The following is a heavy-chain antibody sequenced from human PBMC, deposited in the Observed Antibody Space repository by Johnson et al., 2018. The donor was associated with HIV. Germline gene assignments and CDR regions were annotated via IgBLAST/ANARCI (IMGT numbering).Heavy chain of an antibody. Sequence: MLLVESGGGVVRPGGSLRLSCAASGFTFDDYDMSWVRQAPGKGLEWVSGINWNGDSSSYADSVKGRFSISRDNVKNSLYLQMNSLRAEDTALYYCARGGKRVMAAFDIWGQGTMVTVSS. D-gene: IGHD3-16*01. CDR2: INWNGDSS. CDR3: ARGGKRVMAAFDI. V-gene: IGHV3-20*04. J-gene: IGHJ3*02. CDR1: GFTFDDYD.